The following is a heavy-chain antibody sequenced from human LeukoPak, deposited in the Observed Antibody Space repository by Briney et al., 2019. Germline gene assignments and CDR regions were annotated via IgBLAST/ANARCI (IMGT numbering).Heavy chain of an antibody. Sequence: GGSLRLSCAASGFTISDYYMDWVRQAPGKGLEWVGRSRDKANSYTTEYAASVKGRFTISRDESKNSLYLQMNSLKTEDTALYYCALHYSGSYYYGMDVWGQGTTVTVSS. J-gene: IGHJ6*02. CDR1: GFTISDYY. CDR3: ALHYSGSYYYGMDV. D-gene: IGHD1-26*01. CDR2: SRDKANSYTT. V-gene: IGHV3-72*01.